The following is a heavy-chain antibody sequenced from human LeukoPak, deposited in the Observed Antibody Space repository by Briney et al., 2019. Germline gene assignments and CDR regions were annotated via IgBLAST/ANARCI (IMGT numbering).Heavy chain of an antibody. V-gene: IGHV3-11*01. CDR3: ARKVAFDI. CDR2: IDSYGTTI. Sequence: GGSLRLSCAASGFSLSDYYMSWIRQAPGKGLEWVAYIDSYGTTIYYADSVKGRFTISRDSTKNSLYLQMNSLRVEDTAVHYCARKVAFDIWGQGTMVTVSS. J-gene: IGHJ3*02. CDR1: GFSLSDYY.